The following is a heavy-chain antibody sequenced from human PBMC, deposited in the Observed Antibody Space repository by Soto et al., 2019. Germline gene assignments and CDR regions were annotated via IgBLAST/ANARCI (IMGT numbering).Heavy chain of an antibody. CDR1: GFAFSSYA. CDR2: ISGSGGST. CDR3: AKGPTPMATIPLDY. D-gene: IGHD5-12*01. V-gene: IGHV3-23*01. Sequence: EVQLLESGGGLVQPGGSLRLSCAACGFAFSSYAMSWVRQAPGKGLEWVSAISGSGGSTYYADSVKGRFTISRDNSKNTLYLQMNSLRAEDTAVYYCAKGPTPMATIPLDYWGQGTLVTVSS. J-gene: IGHJ4*02.